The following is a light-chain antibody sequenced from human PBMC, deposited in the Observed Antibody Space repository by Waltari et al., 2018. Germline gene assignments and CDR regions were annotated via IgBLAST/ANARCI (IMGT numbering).Light chain of an antibody. V-gene: IGKV3-20*01. Sequence: EIVLTQSPGTLALSPGERATLSCRASQRVGRALAWYQQKPGQAARRLIYDTSTRATGISDKFSGSGSGTDFSLTISRVEPEDFAVYFCQMYVRLPVTFGQGTKVEVK. CDR3: QMYVRLPVT. CDR2: DTS. J-gene: IGKJ1*01. CDR1: QRVGRA.